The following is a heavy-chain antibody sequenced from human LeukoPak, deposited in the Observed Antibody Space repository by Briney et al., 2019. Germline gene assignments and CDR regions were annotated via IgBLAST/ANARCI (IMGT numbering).Heavy chain of an antibody. Sequence: SETLSLTCDVSGFPISLGYYWVWIRRPAGQGLEWIGSIHPSGTTFYNSSLNSRITMTIDAPKNQFSLRLSLVTAVDTAVYFCATERERRITDWGQGTLVTVSS. CDR1: GFPISLGYY. CDR3: ATERERRITD. V-gene: IGHV4-38-2*02. D-gene: IGHD1-1*01. CDR2: IHPSGTT. J-gene: IGHJ4*02.